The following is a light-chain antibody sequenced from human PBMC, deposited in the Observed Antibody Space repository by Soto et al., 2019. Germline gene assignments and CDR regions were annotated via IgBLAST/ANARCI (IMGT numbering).Light chain of an antibody. Sequence: EIVLTQSPGTLSLSPGEGPTLSCGASQSVTSNYLAWYQQKPGQAPRLLIFGASIRVTGIPDRFIGSGSGTDFTLTISRLEPEDFAVYYCQHYVTSLTTFGQGTKVDIK. CDR2: GAS. CDR3: QHYVTSLTT. CDR1: QSVTSNY. J-gene: IGKJ1*01. V-gene: IGKV3-20*01.